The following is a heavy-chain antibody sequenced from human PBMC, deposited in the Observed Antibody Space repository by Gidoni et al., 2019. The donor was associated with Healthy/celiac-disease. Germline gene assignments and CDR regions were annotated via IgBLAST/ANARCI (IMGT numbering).Heavy chain of an antibody. CDR2: INAGNGNT. CDR1: GYTFTSYA. CDR3: ARATVVVVAIDY. V-gene: IGHV1-3*01. J-gene: IGHJ4*02. D-gene: IGHD2-15*01. Sequence: QVQLVQSGAEVKKPGASVKVSCKASGYTFTSYAMHCVRQAPGQRLEWMGWINAGNGNTKYSQKCQDRVTITRDKSASTAYMELSSLRSEDTAVYYCARATVVVVAIDYWGQGTLVTVSS.